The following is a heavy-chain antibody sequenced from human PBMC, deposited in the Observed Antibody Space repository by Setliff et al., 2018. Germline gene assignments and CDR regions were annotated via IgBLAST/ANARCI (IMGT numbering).Heavy chain of an antibody. CDR3: ARLSPYNTGPPFDY. CDR2: ISPSGST. D-gene: IGHD2-8*02. J-gene: IGHJ4*02. Sequence: PSETLSLTCTVSGDSIKRDYWNWIRQSPGKALEWIGHISPSGSTTYNPSLKSRVTISLDTSKNHFSLKLTSVTAADTAVYYCARLSPYNTGPPFDYWGQGTLVTVSS. CDR1: GDSIKRDY. V-gene: IGHV4-59*08.